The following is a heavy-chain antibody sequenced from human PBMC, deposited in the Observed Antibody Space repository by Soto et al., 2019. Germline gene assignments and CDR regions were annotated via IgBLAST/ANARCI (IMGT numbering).Heavy chain of an antibody. CDR2: ISAGGDAT. Sequence: EVQLLESGGDLVQPGESLRLSCAASGFAFSDFAMMWVRQVPGHGLECVSAISAGGDATYYADSVMGRFTISRDNSKNTLYLQMKSLRGEDTAVYYCAKRVTSGDEGFWGRGTLVTVSS. CDR1: GFAFSDFA. V-gene: IGHV3-23*01. D-gene: IGHD2-21*02. J-gene: IGHJ1*01. CDR3: AKRVTSGDEGF.